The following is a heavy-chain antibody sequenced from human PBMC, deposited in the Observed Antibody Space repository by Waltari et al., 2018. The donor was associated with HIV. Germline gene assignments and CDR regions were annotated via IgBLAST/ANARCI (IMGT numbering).Heavy chain of an antibody. D-gene: IGHD2-15*01. J-gene: IGHJ4*02. CDR3: ASSRYCSGGSCYSGFTVDY. V-gene: IGHV4-34*01. CDR2: INHSGST. Sequence: QVQLQPWGAGLLKPSETLSLTCAAYGGSFSGYSWRRIRPPPGKGLEWIGEINHSGSTNYNPSLKSRVTISVDTSKNQFSLKLSSVTAADTAVYYCASSRYCSGGSCYSGFTVDYWGQGTLVTVSS. CDR1: GGSFSGYS.